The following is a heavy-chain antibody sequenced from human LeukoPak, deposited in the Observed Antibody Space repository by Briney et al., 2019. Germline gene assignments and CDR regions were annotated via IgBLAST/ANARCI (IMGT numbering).Heavy chain of an antibody. CDR2: INPSGGST. CDR1: GYTFTNYY. CDR3: ARGYCSGGGCSVLDAFDG. V-gene: IGHV1-46*01. D-gene: IGHD2-15*01. J-gene: IGHJ3*01. Sequence: VASVKVSCKTSGYTFTNYYIHWVRRAPGQGREWMGKINPSGGSTSYPQKFQGRVTMTRDTSTTTVYMELSTLRSEDTAIYYCARGYCSGGGCSVLDAFDGWGQGTMVTVSS.